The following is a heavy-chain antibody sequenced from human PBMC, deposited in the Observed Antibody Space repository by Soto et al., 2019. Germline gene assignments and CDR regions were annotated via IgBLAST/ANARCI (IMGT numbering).Heavy chain of an antibody. Sequence: SETLSLTCTVSGGSISRYYWSWIRHPPGKGLEWIGYMYNTGSTVYNPSFKSRVTISVDTSKNQFSLKLNSVTAADTAVYYCARDLWGYCGTDCYPLDVWGQGTTVTVSS. CDR1: GGSISRYY. D-gene: IGHD2-21*02. CDR2: MYNTGST. CDR3: ARDLWGYCGTDCYPLDV. V-gene: IGHV4-59*01. J-gene: IGHJ6*02.